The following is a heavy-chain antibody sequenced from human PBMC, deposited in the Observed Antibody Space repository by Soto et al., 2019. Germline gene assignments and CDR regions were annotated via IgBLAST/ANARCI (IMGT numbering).Heavy chain of an antibody. CDR1: GFTFSSYS. CDR2: ISSSSSTI. CDR3: ARDPQYSGSYDGGY. V-gene: IGHV3-48*02. D-gene: IGHD1-26*01. Sequence: EVQLVESGGGLVQPGGSLRLSCAASGFTFSSYSMNWVRQAPGKGLEWVSYISSSSSTIYYADSVKGRFTISRDNAKNSLYLQMNSLRDEGTAVYYCARDPQYSGSYDGGYWGQGTLVTVSS. J-gene: IGHJ4*02.